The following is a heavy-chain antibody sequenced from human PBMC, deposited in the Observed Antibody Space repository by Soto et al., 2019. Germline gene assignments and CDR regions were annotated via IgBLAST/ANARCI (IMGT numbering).Heavy chain of an antibody. CDR1: GFTFSSYA. CDR3: AKDLYDYIWGSYRY. CDR2: ISGSGGST. V-gene: IGHV3-23*01. J-gene: IGHJ4*02. Sequence: GGSLRLSCAASGFTFSSYAMSWVRQAPGKGLEWVSAISGSGGSTYYADSVKGRFTISRDNSKNTLYLQMNSLRAEDTAVYYCAKDLYDYIWGSYRYWGQGTLVTVSS. D-gene: IGHD3-16*02.